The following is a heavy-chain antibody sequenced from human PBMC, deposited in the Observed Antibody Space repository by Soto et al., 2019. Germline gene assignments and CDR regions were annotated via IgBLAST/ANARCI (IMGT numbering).Heavy chain of an antibody. V-gene: IGHV3-66*01. CDR3: ARSAVPWYYYGLDV. J-gene: IGHJ6*02. Sequence: EVQVVESGGGLVQPGGSLRLSCAASGFTVSSNFMNWVRQAPGKGLEWVSVLYSAGGSYYRDSVKDRFTISRDNSKNTVYLQMNSLRDEDTAVYYCARSAVPWYYYGLDVWGQGTTVTVSS. CDR1: GFTVSSNF. CDR2: LYSAGGS.